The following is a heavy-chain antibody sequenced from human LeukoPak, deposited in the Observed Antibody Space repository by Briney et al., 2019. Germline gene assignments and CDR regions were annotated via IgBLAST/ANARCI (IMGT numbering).Heavy chain of an antibody. Sequence: SVTVSCTASGFTFTTSAVQWVRQARGQRREWRGRIVVGSGKTDHAQKFQGRLTISRYISTSTAYMELSSLTSDDPAVYYCAAVPNANAWYWDDAFDIWGQGTMVTVSS. D-gene: IGHD2-8*02. V-gene: IGHV1-58*01. CDR2: IVVGSGKT. CDR3: AAVPNANAWYWDDAFDI. CDR1: GFTFTTSA. J-gene: IGHJ3*02.